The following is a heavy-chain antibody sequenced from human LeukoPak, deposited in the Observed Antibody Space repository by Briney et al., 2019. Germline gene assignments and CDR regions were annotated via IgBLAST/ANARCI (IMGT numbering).Heavy chain of an antibody. D-gene: IGHD4-17*01. CDR2: IYSSSDYI. CDR1: GFIFSDFY. CDR3: ARDLGDYADD. J-gene: IGHJ4*02. V-gene: IGHV3-11*01. Sequence: GGSLRLSCAGSGFIFSDFYMSWIRQAPGKGLEWVSLIYSSSDYIYYADSVKGRFTISRDNAKNSLYLQMNSLRAEDTAVYYCARDLGDYADDWGQGTLVTVSS.